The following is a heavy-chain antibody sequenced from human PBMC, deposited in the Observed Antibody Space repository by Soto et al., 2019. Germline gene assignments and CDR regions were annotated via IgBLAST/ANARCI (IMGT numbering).Heavy chain of an antibody. CDR3: ARHYSSWYVGWFDP. Sequence: EVQLVQSGGEVRKPGESLRISCTASGYTFIDYWISWVRQVPGRGLEWMGRIGPSDSYTDYSPAFQGHVSISSDKSINTVYLHWSSLKASDTALYYCARHYSSWYVGWFDPWGQGTLVTVSS. CDR1: GYTFIDYW. D-gene: IGHD6-13*01. V-gene: IGHV5-10-1*03. J-gene: IGHJ5*02. CDR2: IGPSDSYT.